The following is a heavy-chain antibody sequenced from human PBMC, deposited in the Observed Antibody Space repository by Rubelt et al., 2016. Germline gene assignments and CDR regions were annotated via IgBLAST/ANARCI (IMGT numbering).Heavy chain of an antibody. J-gene: IGHJ5*02. Sequence: MHWVRQAPGQGLEWMGIINPSSSSTGYAQKFQGRVTMTRDTSTNTVYMELSSLKSEDTAVYYCARENGGIAAAGLRWFDPWGQGTLVTVSS. V-gene: IGHV1-46*01. CDR2: INPSSSST. CDR3: ARENGGIAAAGLRWFDP. D-gene: IGHD6-13*01.